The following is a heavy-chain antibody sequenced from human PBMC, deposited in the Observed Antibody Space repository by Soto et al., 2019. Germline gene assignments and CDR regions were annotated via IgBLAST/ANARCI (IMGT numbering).Heavy chain of an antibody. V-gene: IGHV4-38-2*01. J-gene: IGHJ4*02. D-gene: IGHD3-10*01. CDR2: VHHSGST. Sequence: SETLSLTCAVSGYSISSGYHWGWIRQPPGKGLEWLGSVHHSGSTYYNPSLKSRLTISVDASKNQFSLNLNSATAADTAVYYCARGPGASGTYHYFFDYWGPGTLVTVSS. CDR3: ARGPGASGTYHYFFDY. CDR1: GYSISSGYH.